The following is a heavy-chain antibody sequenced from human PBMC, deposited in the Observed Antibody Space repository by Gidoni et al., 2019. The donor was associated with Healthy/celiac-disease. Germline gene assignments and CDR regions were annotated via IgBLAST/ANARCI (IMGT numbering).Heavy chain of an antibody. J-gene: IGHJ5*02. Sequence: QVQLVQSGAEVKKPGSSVKVSCKASGGTFSSYPISWVRQAPGQGLEWMGGIIPIFGTANYAQKFQGRVTITADESTSTAYMELSSLRSEDTAVYYCARDHCSSTSCYTWGDNWFDPWGQGTLVTVSS. V-gene: IGHV1-69*01. CDR2: IIPIFGTA. D-gene: IGHD2-2*02. CDR1: GGTFSSYP. CDR3: ARDHCSSTSCYTWGDNWFDP.